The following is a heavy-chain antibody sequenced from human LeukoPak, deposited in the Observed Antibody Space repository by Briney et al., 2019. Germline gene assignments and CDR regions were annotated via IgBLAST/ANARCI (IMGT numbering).Heavy chain of an antibody. CDR1: GFTFSSYA. CDR2: ISYDGSTK. D-gene: IGHD5-18*01. J-gene: IGHJ4*02. CDR3: ARDGGGYSYGYKLDY. Sequence: GGSLRLSCAASGFTFSSYAMHWVRQAPGKGLEWVAIISYDGSTKYYADSVKGRFTISRDNSKNTLYLQMNSLRAEDTAVYYCARDGGGYSYGYKLDYWGQGTLVTVSS. V-gene: IGHV3-30*04.